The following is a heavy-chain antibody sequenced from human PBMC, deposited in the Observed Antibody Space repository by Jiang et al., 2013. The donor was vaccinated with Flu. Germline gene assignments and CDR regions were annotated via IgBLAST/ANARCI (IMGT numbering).Heavy chain of an antibody. Sequence: SVKVSCKASGGTLTSYAISWVRQAPGQGLEWMGGIMRIFGVTNYARKFQGRVTITADESTSTAYMELSSLRSEDTAVYYCARHRRDYDSSGYYYYDYGIDVWGKGTTVTVSS. CDR2: IMRIFGVT. CDR3: ARHRRDYDSSGYYYYDYGIDV. V-gene: IGHV1-69*01. J-gene: IGHJ6*04. D-gene: IGHD3-22*01. CDR1: GGTLTSYA.